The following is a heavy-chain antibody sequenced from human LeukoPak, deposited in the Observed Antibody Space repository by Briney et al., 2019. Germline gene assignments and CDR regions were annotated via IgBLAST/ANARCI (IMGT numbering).Heavy chain of an antibody. CDR3: ARDWLRHYYYGMDV. CDR2: ISTSGSTR. CDR1: GFTFSSYE. D-gene: IGHD6-19*01. J-gene: IGHJ6*02. Sequence: GGSLRLSCAASGFTFSSYEMNWVRQAPGKGLEWFSYISTSGSTRYYADSVLGRFAISRDNAKNSVYLQMNSLRAEDTAVYYCARDWLRHYYYGMDVWGQGTTVTVSS. V-gene: IGHV3-48*03.